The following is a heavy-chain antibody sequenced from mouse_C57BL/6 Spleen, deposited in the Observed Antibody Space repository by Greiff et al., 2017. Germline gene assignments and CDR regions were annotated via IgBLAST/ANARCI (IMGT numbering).Heavy chain of an antibody. J-gene: IGHJ1*03. CDR3: ARGLGREYFDV. CDR1: GYTFTDYY. D-gene: IGHD4-1*01. Sequence: EVQLQQSGPELVKPGASVKISCKASGYTFTDYYMNWVKQSHGKSLEWIGDINPNNGGTSYNQKFKGKATLTVDKSSSTAYMELRSLTSEDSAVCYCARGLGREYFDVWGTGTTVTVSS. CDR2: INPNNGGT. V-gene: IGHV1-26*01.